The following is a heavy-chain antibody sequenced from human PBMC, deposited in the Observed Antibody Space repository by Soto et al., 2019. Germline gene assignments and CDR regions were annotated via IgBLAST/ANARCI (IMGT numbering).Heavy chain of an antibody. CDR2: ISSSSSYI. CDR1: GFTFSSYS. J-gene: IGHJ6*02. Sequence: EVQLVESGGGLVKPGGSLRLSGTASGFTFSSYSMNWVRQAPGKGLEWVSSISSSSSYIYYAYSVKGRFTIYRDNAKKSLDLQMNSLRAEDTAVYYCARDGDNHPAVDYYYGIDVWGQGTTVTVSS. V-gene: IGHV3-21*01. D-gene: IGHD1-1*01. CDR3: ARDGDNHPAVDYYYGIDV.